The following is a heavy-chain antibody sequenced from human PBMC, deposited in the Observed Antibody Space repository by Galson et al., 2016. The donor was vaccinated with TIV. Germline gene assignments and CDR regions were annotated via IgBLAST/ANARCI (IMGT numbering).Heavy chain of an antibody. CDR2: VTGRSCST. Sequence: SLRLSCAASGFTFSGYAMSWVRQAPGKGLEWVSVVTGRSCSTHYADSVRGRFTISRDNAQTSLYLQMDSLRAEDTAVYYCARMLFDIVGAPAATPTVYFDHWGQGTLVTVSS. V-gene: IGHV3-23*01. CDR3: ARMLFDIVGAPAATPTVYFDH. J-gene: IGHJ4*02. D-gene: IGHD2-2*01. CDR1: GFTFSGYA.